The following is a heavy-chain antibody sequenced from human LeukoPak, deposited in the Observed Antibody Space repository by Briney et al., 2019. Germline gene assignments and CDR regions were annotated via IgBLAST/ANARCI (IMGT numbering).Heavy chain of an antibody. CDR2: IIPIFGTA. J-gene: IGHJ4*02. CDR3: ARGLLDPSLERGYNSYSPHRFDY. D-gene: IGHD1-1*01. Sequence: GASVKVSCKASGGTFSSYAISWVRQAPGQGLEWMGGIIPIFGTANYAQKFQGRVTITADESTSTAYMELSSLRSEDTAVYYCARGLLDPSLERGYNSYSPHRFDYWGQGTLVTVSS. CDR1: GGTFSSYA. V-gene: IGHV1-69*13.